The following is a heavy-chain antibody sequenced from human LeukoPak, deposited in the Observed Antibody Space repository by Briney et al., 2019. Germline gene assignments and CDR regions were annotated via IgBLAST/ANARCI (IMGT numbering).Heavy chain of an antibody. V-gene: IGHV3-43D*03. CDR3: AKSADSSSWYYFDY. Sequence: PGGSLRLSCAASGFTFDDYAMHWVRPAPGKGLGRGSLISWDGGSTCYADYGKGRFTISRDNSKNPLYLQMNSLRAEDTALYYCAKSADSSSWYYFDYWGQGTLVTVSS. J-gene: IGHJ4*02. D-gene: IGHD6-13*01. CDR2: ISWDGGST. CDR1: GFTFDDYA.